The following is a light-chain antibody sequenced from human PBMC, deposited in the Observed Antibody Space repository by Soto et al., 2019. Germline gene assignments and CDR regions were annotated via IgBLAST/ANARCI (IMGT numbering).Light chain of an antibody. CDR2: DVS. V-gene: IGLV2-14*01. Sequence: QSALTQPASVSGSPGQSITISCTGTSSDVGGYNYVSWYQQHPGKAPKLMIYDVSNRPSGVSNRFSGSKSGNTASLTISGLQAXDXXDYYCSSYXSSSTVFGGGTKLTVL. CDR3: SSYXSSSTV. J-gene: IGLJ2*01. CDR1: SSDVGGYNY.